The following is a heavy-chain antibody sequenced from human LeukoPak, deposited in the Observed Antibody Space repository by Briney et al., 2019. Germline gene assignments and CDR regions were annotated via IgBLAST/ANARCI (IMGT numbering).Heavy chain of an antibody. V-gene: IGHV3-30*02. D-gene: IGHD3-22*01. CDR2: IRYDGSNK. CDR3: AKVPNYYDSRMDYMDV. J-gene: IGHJ6*03. CDR1: GFTFSSYG. Sequence: GGSLRLSCAASGFTFSSYGMHWVRQAPGKGLEWVAFIRYDGSNKYYADSVKGRFTISRDNSKNTLYLQMNSLRAEDTAVYYCAKVPNYYDSRMDYMDVWGKGTTVTVSS.